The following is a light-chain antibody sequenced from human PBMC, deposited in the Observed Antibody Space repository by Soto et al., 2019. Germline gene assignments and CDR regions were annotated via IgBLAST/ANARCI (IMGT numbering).Light chain of an antibody. J-gene: IGKJ3*01. CDR1: QDTSNY. CDR2: DAS. V-gene: IGKV1-33*01. CDR3: QQYDNLIFT. Sequence: DIQMTQSPSSLSASVGDRVTITCQASQDTSNYLNWYQQKPGKAPKLLIYDASNLETGVPSRFSGSGSGTDFTFTISSLQPEDIATYYCQQYDNLIFTFGPGTIVDI.